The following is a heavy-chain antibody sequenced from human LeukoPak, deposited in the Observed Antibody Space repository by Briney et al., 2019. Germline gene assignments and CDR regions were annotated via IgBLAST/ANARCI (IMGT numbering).Heavy chain of an antibody. CDR1: GFTFSSYS. Sequence: GGSLRLSCAASGFTFSSYSMNWVRQAPGKGLEWVSSISSSSSYIYYADSVKGRFTITRDNAKNSLYLQMNSLRAEDTAVYYCARDLGGVYSNYFGSDYWGQGTLVTVSS. J-gene: IGHJ4*02. V-gene: IGHV3-21*01. D-gene: IGHD4-11*01. CDR3: ARDLGGVYSNYFGSDY. CDR2: ISSSSSYI.